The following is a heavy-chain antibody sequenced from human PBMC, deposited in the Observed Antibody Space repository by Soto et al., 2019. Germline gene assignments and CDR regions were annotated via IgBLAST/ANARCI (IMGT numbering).Heavy chain of an antibody. CDR1: GWSFSGNY. CDR2: INHSGST. CDR3: ARGTDSSSYWFDP. Sequence: SETLALTCAVYGWSFSGNYGSWILQPPGKGLEWIAEINHSGSTNYNPSLKSRVTISVDTSKNQFSLKLSSVTAADTAVYYCARGTDSSSYWFDPWGQGTLVTVSS. V-gene: IGHV4-34*01. J-gene: IGHJ5*02. D-gene: IGHD6-6*01.